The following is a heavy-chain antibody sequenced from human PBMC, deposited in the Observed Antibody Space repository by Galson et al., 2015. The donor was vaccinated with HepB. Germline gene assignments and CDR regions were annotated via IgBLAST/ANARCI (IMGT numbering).Heavy chain of an antibody. CDR1: GFTFSSYA. Sequence: SLRLSCAASGFTFSSYAMHWVRQAPGKGLEWVAVISYDGSNKYYADSVKGRFTISRDNSKNTLYLQMNSLRAEDTAVYYCARDWGSGWDNTGACWGQGTLVTVSS. CDR3: ARDWGSGWDNTGAC. CDR2: ISYDGSNK. V-gene: IGHV3-30*04. D-gene: IGHD6-19*01. J-gene: IGHJ4*02.